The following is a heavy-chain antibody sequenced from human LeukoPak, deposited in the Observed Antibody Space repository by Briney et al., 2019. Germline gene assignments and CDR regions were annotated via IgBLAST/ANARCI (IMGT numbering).Heavy chain of an antibody. D-gene: IGHD4-17*01. J-gene: IGHJ4*02. CDR1: GGSISSSSYY. V-gene: IGHV4-39*01. CDR3: ARQSAGYGDYGQ. Sequence: PSETLSLTCTVSGGSISSSSYYCGWIRQPPGKGLEWIGSIYYSGSTYYNPSLKSRVTISVDTSKNQFSLKLSSVTAADTAVYYCARQSAGYGDYGQWGQGTLVTVSS. CDR2: IYYSGST.